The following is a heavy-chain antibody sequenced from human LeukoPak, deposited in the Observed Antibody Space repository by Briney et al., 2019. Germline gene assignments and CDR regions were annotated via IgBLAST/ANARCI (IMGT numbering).Heavy chain of an antibody. CDR2: IYYSGST. CDR3: ARVEPSSSWYKGYYYMDV. D-gene: IGHD6-13*01. V-gene: IGHV4-59*01. CDR1: GGSISSYY. Sequence: SETLSLTCTVSGGSISSYYWSWIRQPPGKGLEWIGYIYYSGSTNYNPSLKSRVTISVDTSKNQFSLKLSSVTAADTAVYYCARVEPSSSWYKGYYYMDVWGKGTTVTVSS. J-gene: IGHJ6*03.